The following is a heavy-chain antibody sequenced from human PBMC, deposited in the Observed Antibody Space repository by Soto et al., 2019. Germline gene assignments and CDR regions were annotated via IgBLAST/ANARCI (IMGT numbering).Heavy chain of an antibody. Sequence: SETLSLTCAVSGGSISSSNWWSLVRQPPGKGLEWIGEIYHSGSTNYNPSLESRVTISVDKSKNQFSLKLSSVTAADTAVYYCASRDCSGGSCYNWFDPWGQGTLVTVSS. CDR1: GGSISSSNW. D-gene: IGHD2-15*01. J-gene: IGHJ5*02. CDR3: ASRDCSGGSCYNWFDP. V-gene: IGHV4-4*02. CDR2: IYHSGST.